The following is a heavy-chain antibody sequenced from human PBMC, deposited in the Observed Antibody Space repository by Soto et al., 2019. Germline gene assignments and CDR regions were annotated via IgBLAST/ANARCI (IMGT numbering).Heavy chain of an antibody. J-gene: IGHJ4*02. CDR2: FDPEDGEI. Sequence: QVQLVQSGAEVKKPGASVKVSCKVSGYTLTELSMHWVRQAPGKGLEWMGGFDPEDGEIIYAQKFQGRVTMTEDTSTDTAYMELSSLRSEDTAVYYCATHKHYVWGSYRQYDYWGQGTLVTVSS. V-gene: IGHV1-24*01. CDR1: GYTLTELS. D-gene: IGHD3-16*02. CDR3: ATHKHYVWGSYRQYDY.